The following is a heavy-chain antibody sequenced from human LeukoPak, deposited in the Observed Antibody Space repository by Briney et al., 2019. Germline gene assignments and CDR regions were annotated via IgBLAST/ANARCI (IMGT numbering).Heavy chain of an antibody. V-gene: IGHV3-23*01. J-gene: IGHJ4*02. CDR3: AKSFDFSNGHSPILTPFDS. CDR1: GFTFSSSA. D-gene: IGHD3-3*01. CDR2: ISARGIST. Sequence: GGSLRLSCAAPGFTFSSSAMSWVRQAPGKGLEWVSSISARGISTYHADSVKGRFTISRDNYKNTLYLQMNGLRGDDIGVYYCAKSFDFSNGHSPILTPFDSWGQGTLVSVSS.